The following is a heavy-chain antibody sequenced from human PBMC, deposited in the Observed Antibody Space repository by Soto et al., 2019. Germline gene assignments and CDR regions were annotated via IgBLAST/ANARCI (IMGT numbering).Heavy chain of an antibody. D-gene: IGHD4-17*01. J-gene: IGHJ4*02. V-gene: IGHV1-3*01. Sequence: ASVKVSCKASGYTFTSYAMHWVRQAPGQRLEWMGWINAGNGNTKYSQKFQGRVTITRDTSASTAYMELSSLRSEDTAVYYCARYVVYGDLHDYYFAYRGQGTLVTVSS. CDR1: GYTFTSYA. CDR3: ARYVVYGDLHDYYFAY. CDR2: INAGNGNT.